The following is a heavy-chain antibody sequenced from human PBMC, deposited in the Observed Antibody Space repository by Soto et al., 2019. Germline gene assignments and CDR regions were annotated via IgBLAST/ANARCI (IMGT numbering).Heavy chain of an antibody. D-gene: IGHD3-3*01. V-gene: IGHV4-39*01. J-gene: IGHJ6*03. Sequence: SETLSLTCTVSGGSISSSSYYWGWIRQPPGKGLEWIGSIYYSGSTYYNPSLKSRVTISVDTSKNQFSLKLSSVTAADTAVYYCARPFLFGVVIPDYYYMDVWGKGTTVTVSS. CDR2: IYYSGST. CDR1: GGSISSSSYY. CDR3: ARPFLFGVVIPDYYYMDV.